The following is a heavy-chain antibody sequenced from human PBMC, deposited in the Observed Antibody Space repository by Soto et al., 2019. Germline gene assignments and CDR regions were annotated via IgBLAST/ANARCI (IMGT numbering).Heavy chain of an antibody. D-gene: IGHD2-21*02. J-gene: IGHJ3*01. CDR3: ARGDRGAFDL. CDR1: GFTFSYYR. Sequence: EVQLVESEGGLVQPGGSLRLSCAASGFTFSYYRMHWVRQAPGQGLVWVSRIHSDGSSTTYADSVKGRFTISRDNAKNTLYLQMNSLRAEDTAVYYCARGDRGAFDLWGQGTMVTVSS. CDR2: IHSDGSST. V-gene: IGHV3-74*01.